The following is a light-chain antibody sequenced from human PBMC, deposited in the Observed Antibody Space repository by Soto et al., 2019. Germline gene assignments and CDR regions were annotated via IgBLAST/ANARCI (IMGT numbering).Light chain of an antibody. CDR1: SSDVGGYNY. CDR3: SSYTSSSTRLYV. CDR2: DVS. J-gene: IGLJ1*01. V-gene: IGLV2-14*01. Sequence: QSALTQPASVSGSPGQSITISCTGTSSDVGGYNYVSWYQQHPGKAPKLMIYDVSNRPSGVSNRFSGSKSGNTASLTISGLHAGDEGDYYCSSYTSSSTRLYVFGAGTKLTVL.